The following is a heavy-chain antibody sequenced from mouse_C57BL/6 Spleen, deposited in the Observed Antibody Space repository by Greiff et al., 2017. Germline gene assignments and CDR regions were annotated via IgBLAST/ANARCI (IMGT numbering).Heavy chain of an antibody. V-gene: IGHV5-9-1*02. CDR1: GFTFSSYA. D-gene: IGHD1-1*01. CDR3: TRDRDPVYGSSYNFDY. Sequence: EVKVEESGEGLVKPGGSLKLSCAASGFTFSSYAMSWVRQTPEKRLEWVAYISSGGDYIYYADTVKGRFTISRDNARNTLYLQMSSLKSEDTAMYYCTRDRDPVYGSSYNFDYWGQGTTLTVSS. J-gene: IGHJ2*01. CDR2: ISSGGDYI.